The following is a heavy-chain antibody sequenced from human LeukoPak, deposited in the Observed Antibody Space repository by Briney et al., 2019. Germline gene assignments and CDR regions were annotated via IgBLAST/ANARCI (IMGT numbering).Heavy chain of an antibody. CDR3: AKLRCSSTSCYGLAFDI. CDR2: IYSGGST. J-gene: IGHJ3*02. Sequence: GGSLRLSCVVSGFSVSSNYMCWVRQAPGKGLEWVSVIYSGGSTYYADSVKGRFTISRDNSKNTLYLQMNSLRAEDTAVYYCAKLRCSSTSCYGLAFDIWGQGTMVTVSS. CDR1: GFSVSSNY. D-gene: IGHD2-2*01. V-gene: IGHV3-66*01.